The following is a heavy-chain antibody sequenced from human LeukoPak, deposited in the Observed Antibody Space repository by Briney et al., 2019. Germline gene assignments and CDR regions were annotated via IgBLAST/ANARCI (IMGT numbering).Heavy chain of an antibody. CDR2: IRSDGYHT. V-gene: IGHV3-30*02. CDR1: GFIFDTHD. Sequence: PGGSLRLSSGASGFIFDTHDMHWVRQAPGKGLEWVAFIRSDGYHTYYADSVKGRFTITRDNSKNTLYLQMNSLRLDDMGVYYCAKPSGSGVDYWGRGTRVTVSS. CDR3: AKPSGSGVDY. J-gene: IGHJ4*02. D-gene: IGHD1-26*01.